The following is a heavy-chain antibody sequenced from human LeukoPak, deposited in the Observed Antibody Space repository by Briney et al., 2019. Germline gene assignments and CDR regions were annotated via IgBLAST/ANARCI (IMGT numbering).Heavy chain of an antibody. V-gene: IGHV3-48*01. CDR1: GFSFSSYS. J-gene: IGHJ4*02. D-gene: IGHD6-19*01. CDR3: AKEAGDYRSGWYDFDS. Sequence: GGSLRLSCAASGFSFSSYSMNWVRQAPGKGLEWVSYISSSSSTIYYADSVKGRFTISRDNAKNSLYLQMNSLRPEDTAVYYCAKEAGDYRSGWYDFDSWGQGTLVTVSS. CDR2: ISSSSSTI.